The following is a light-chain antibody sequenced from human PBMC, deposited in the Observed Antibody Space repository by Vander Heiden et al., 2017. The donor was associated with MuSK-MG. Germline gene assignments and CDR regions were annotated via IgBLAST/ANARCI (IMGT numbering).Light chain of an antibody. J-gene: IGLJ3*02. CDR2: GKN. CDR1: SLGSYS. Sequence: SSEMTKDPAVSVALGQTDRIKCQGGSLGSYSAIWYQQKPVQAPVLVNYGKNDRPSGIPDRFSGSSSGNTASLTITGAQAEDEADYYCNSRDSSGYHVVFGGGTKLTVL. CDR3: NSRDSSGYHVV. V-gene: IGLV3-19*01.